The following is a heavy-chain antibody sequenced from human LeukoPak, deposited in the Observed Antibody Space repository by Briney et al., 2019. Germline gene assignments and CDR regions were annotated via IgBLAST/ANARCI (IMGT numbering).Heavy chain of an antibody. V-gene: IGHV3-64*02. CDR3: ARNRGVLWD. Sequence: PGGSLRLSCAASGFTFNNYAMHWVRQAPGKGLEYVSAISSNGGSTYYADSVKGRFTISRDNFKNRLYLQMGSLRAEDMAVYYCARNRGVLWDWGQGTLVTVSS. J-gene: IGHJ4*02. CDR2: ISSNGGST. CDR1: GFTFNNYA. D-gene: IGHD1-26*01.